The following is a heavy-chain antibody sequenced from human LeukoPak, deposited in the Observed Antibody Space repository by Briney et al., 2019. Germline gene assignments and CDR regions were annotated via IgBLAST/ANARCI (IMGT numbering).Heavy chain of an antibody. Sequence: GGSLRLSCTASGFPFYSYWMTWVRQTPGKGLEWVANIRHDGSTKYYVDSVKGRFTISRDNAMNSLYLQMDSLRAEDTAVYYCARDTLYSHGYGYYYYGMDVWGQGTTVTVSS. CDR3: ARDTLYSHGYGYYYYGMDV. J-gene: IGHJ6*02. CDR1: GFPFYSYW. D-gene: IGHD5-18*01. CDR2: IRHDGSTK. V-gene: IGHV3-7*01.